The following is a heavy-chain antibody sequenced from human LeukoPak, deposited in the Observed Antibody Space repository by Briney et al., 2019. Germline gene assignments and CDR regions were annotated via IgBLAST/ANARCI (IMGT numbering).Heavy chain of an antibody. Sequence: GGSLRLSCAASGFTFSCYGMHWVRQAPGKGLEWVAVISYDGSNKYYADSVKGRFTISRDNSKNTLYLQMNSLRAEDTAVYYCAKGSYSYGYGTFDYWGQGTLVTVSS. D-gene: IGHD5-18*01. J-gene: IGHJ4*02. CDR3: AKGSYSYGYGTFDY. V-gene: IGHV3-30*18. CDR2: ISYDGSNK. CDR1: GFTFSCYG.